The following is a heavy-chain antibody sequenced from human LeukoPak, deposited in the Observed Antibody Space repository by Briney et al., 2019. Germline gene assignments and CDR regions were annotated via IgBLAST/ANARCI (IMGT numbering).Heavy chain of an antibody. CDR1: GGSFSGYY. CDR3: ARGVRAGYWVY. CDR2: INHSGST. J-gene: IGHJ4*02. V-gene: IGHV4-34*01. Sequence: SETLSLTCAVYGGSFSGYYWSWIRQPPGKGLEWIGEINHSGSTNCNPSLKSRVTISVDTSKNQFSLKLSSVTAADTAVYYCARGVRAGYWVYWGQGTLVTVSS. D-gene: IGHD3-22*01.